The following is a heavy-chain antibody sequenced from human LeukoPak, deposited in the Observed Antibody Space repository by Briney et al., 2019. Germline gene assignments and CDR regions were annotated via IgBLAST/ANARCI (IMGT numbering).Heavy chain of an antibody. V-gene: IGHV3-23*01. J-gene: IGHJ4*02. CDR2: ISDTGRST. CDR1: GFIFNKFA. D-gene: IGHD1-26*01. CDR3: AKGRQWELPINN. Sequence: PGGSLRLSCAASGFIFNKFAMSWVRQAPGKGLEWVSAISDTGRSTYYADFAKGRFTISRDKSKNTLYLQLNSLRAEDTAVYYCAKGRQWELPINNWGQGTLVTVSS.